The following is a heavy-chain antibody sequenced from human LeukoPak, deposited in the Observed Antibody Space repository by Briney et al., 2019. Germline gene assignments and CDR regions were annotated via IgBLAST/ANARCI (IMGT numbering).Heavy chain of an antibody. D-gene: IGHD2-2*02. J-gene: IGHJ4*02. Sequence: GGSLRLSCAASGFTFSSYAMHWVRQAPGKGLEWVAVISYDGSNKYYADSVKGRFTISRDNSKNTLYLQMNSLRAEDTAVYYCASSVVPAAISYFDYWGQGTLVTVSS. CDR2: ISYDGSNK. CDR3: ASSVVPAAISYFDY. V-gene: IGHV3-30-3*01. CDR1: GFTFSSYA.